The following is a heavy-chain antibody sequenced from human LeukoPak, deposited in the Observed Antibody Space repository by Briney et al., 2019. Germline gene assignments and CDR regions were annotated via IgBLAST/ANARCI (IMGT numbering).Heavy chain of an antibody. D-gene: IGHD1-26*01. CDR3: AREEKVGATFAFDI. CDR2: ISSSSSYI. CDR1: GFTFSSYS. J-gene: IGHJ3*02. Sequence: GGSLRLSCAASGFTFSSYSMNWVRQAPGKGLEWVSSISSSSSYIYYADSVKGRFTISRDNAKNSLYLQMNSLRAEDTAVYYCAREEKVGATFAFDIWGQGTMVTASS. V-gene: IGHV3-21*01.